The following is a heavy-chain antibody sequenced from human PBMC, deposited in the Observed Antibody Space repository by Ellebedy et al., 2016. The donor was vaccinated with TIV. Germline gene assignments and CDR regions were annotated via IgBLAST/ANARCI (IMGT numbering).Heavy chain of an antibody. D-gene: IGHD6-19*01. V-gene: IGHV1-46*01. Sequence: AASVKVSCKASGYTFTSYYMHWVRQSPGQGLEWMGIINPSGGSTSYAQKFQGRVTMTRDTSTSTVYMELSSLRSEDTAVYYCATEAVAGTAGSGFDYWGQGTLVTVSS. J-gene: IGHJ4*02. CDR1: GYTFTSYY. CDR3: ATEAVAGTAGSGFDY. CDR2: INPSGGST.